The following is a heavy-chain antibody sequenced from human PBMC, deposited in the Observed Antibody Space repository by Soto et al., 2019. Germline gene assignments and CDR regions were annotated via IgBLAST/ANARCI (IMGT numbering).Heavy chain of an antibody. D-gene: IGHD5-18*01. Sequence: QVQLQESGPGLVKPSQTLSLACTVSGGPISSGGYYWNWIRQHPGKGLEWVGYIFYTGTTHYNPSLESRVTISFDTSKNQFSLRLNSVTAADTAVYYCARGEYSYGHQFDYWGQGTLVTVSS. V-gene: IGHV4-31*03. CDR1: GGPISSGGYY. CDR3: ARGEYSYGHQFDY. CDR2: IFYTGTT. J-gene: IGHJ4*02.